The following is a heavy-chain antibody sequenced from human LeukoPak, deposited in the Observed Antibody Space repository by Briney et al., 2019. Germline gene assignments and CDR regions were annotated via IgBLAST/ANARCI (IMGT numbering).Heavy chain of an antibody. Sequence: PSETLSLTCSVSGGSISSRSYYWGWIRQPPGKGLEWIGSIYHSGTTYYNPSLKSRVTTSVDTSKNQFSLKLSSVTAADTAVYYCARPFEGVVKTDAFDIWGQGTMVTVSS. J-gene: IGHJ3*02. D-gene: IGHD3-3*01. V-gene: IGHV4-39*07. CDR3: ARPFEGVVKTDAFDI. CDR1: GGSISSRSYY. CDR2: IYHSGTT.